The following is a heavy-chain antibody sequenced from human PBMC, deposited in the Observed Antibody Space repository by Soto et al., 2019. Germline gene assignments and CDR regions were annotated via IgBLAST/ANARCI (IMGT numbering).Heavy chain of an antibody. CDR2: MSGSSSTT. Sequence: GWALTLSCATSGLTFSNYAMSWVCQAPGGGLEWVSSMSGSSSTTYYADSVRGRFTISRDRSKNTLYLQMSSLRADDAALYYCAKNQERELPRVIDFWGQGTLVTASS. CDR3: AKNQERELPRVIDF. J-gene: IGHJ4*02. V-gene: IGHV3-23*01. CDR1: GLTFSNYA. D-gene: IGHD1-7*01.